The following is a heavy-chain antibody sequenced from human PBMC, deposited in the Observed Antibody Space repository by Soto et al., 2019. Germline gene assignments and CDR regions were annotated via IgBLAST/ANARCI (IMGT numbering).Heavy chain of an antibody. Sequence: ASVKVSCKASGYTFTSYGISWVRQAPGQGLEWMGWINAYNGKTNYAQKLQVRVTMTTDTSTSTVYMELRSLRSDDTAVYYCARGYSGYDYFDYWGQGTLVTVSS. CDR3: ARGYSGYDYFDY. CDR1: GYTFTSYG. D-gene: IGHD5-12*01. V-gene: IGHV1-18*01. CDR2: INAYNGKT. J-gene: IGHJ4*02.